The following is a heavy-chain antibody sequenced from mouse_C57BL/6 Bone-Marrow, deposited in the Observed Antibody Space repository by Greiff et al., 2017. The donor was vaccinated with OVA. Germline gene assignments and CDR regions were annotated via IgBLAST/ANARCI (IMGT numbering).Heavy chain of an antibody. V-gene: IGHV1-42*01. CDR1: GYSFTGYY. Sequence: VQLQQSGPELVKPGASVKISCKASGYSFTGYYMNWVKQSPEKSLEWIGEINPSTGGTTYNQKFKAKATLTVDKSSSTAYMQLKSLTSEDSAVYCCERQGSNYGYFDVWGTGTTVTVSS. CDR2: INPSTGGT. J-gene: IGHJ1*03. D-gene: IGHD2-5*01. CDR3: ERQGSNYGYFDV.